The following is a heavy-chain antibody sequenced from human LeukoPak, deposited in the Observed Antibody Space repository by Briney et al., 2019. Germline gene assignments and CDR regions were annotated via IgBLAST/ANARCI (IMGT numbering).Heavy chain of an antibody. CDR3: ARATVIVPAARLDV. J-gene: IGHJ6*02. V-gene: IGHV1-3*01. D-gene: IGHD2-2*01. CDR1: GYIISSYA. Sequence: ASVKVPCKASGYIISSYAMHWVRQAPGQRLEWMGWINAGNGNTKYPQKFQDRVTITRDTSASTAYMELSSLGSGDTAVYYCARATVIVPAARLDVWGQGTTVIVSS. CDR2: INAGNGNT.